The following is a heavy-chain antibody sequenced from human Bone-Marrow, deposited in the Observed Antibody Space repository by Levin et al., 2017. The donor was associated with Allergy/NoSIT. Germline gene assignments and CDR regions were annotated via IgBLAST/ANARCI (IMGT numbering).Heavy chain of an antibody. V-gene: IGHV4-31*03. CDR3: AKDRYSGYALGN. CDR2: IHYIAST. Sequence: KASETLSLTCTVSGGSISSGGYYWSWIRQHPGKGLEWIGYIHYIASTNYNPSLRSRVTISLDTSKNQFSLRLSSVTAADTAVYYCAKDRYSGYALGNWGQGTLVTVSS. CDR1: GGSISSGGYY. D-gene: IGHD5-12*01. J-gene: IGHJ4*02.